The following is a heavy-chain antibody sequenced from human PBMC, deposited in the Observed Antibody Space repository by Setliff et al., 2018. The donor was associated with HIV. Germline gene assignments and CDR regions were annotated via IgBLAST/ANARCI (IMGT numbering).Heavy chain of an antibody. Sequence: LRLSCLASGFTFGDYALDWVRQTPGKGLEWVGFIRTKGYGATTEYAAPVKGRFTVSRDDSKRTVYLQMNSLKTEDTGVYYCTRGFGPNWGYYFDYWGQGTQVTVSS. CDR1: GFTFGDYA. J-gene: IGHJ4*02. CDR2: IRTKGYGATT. CDR3: TRGFGPNWGYYFDY. D-gene: IGHD7-27*01. V-gene: IGHV3-49*04.